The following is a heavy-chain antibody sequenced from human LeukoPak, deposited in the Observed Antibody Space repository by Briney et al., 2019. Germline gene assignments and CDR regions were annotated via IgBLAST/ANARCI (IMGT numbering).Heavy chain of an antibody. CDR3: ARDPGYSSFDY. CDR2: INRDGSVK. D-gene: IGHD5-12*01. Sequence: GGSLRLSCAVSGFTFSNYWVTWVRRTPGKGLEFVANINRDGSVKNYVDSVKGRFTISRDNAKNSLYLQMSSLRVDDTAIYYCARDPGYSSFDYWGQGTLVTVSS. CDR1: GFTFSNYW. J-gene: IGHJ4*02. V-gene: IGHV3-7*01.